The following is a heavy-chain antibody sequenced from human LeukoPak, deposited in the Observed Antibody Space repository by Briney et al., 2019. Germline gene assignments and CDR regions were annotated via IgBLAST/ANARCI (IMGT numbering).Heavy chain of an antibody. J-gene: IGHJ5*02. Sequence: GGSLRLSCAASGFTFSSCVMGWVRQAPGKGLEWVANIKEDGSEKYYVDSVKGRFTVSRDNAKNSLYLQMNSLRAEDTAVYYCGTGGGYSPWGQGTLVTVSS. CDR2: IKEDGSEK. CDR1: GFTFSSCV. D-gene: IGHD5-24*01. V-gene: IGHV3-7*05. CDR3: GTGGGYSP.